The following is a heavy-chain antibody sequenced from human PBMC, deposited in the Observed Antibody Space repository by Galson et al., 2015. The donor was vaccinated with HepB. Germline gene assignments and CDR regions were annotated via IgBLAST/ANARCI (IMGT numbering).Heavy chain of an antibody. J-gene: IGHJ4*02. CDR3: ARGPRYYYDSSGPGYFDY. D-gene: IGHD3-22*01. CDR2: IYSGTST. CDR1: FTVSSNY. Sequence: FTVSSNYMSWVRQAPGKGLEWVSIIYSGTSTYYADSVRGRFTISRHNSKNTLYLQMNSLRAEDTAVYYCARGPRYYYDSSGPGYFDYWGQGTLVTVSS. V-gene: IGHV3-53*04.